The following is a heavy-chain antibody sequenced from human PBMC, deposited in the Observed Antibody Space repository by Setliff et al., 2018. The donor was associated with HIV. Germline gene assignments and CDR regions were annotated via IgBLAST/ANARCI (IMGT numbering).Heavy chain of an antibody. V-gene: IGHV4-61*05. Sequence: TLSLTCAVSGDSISSSSHYWGWIRQPPGKGLEWIGHIYSSGSTNYNPSLKSRVTISVDTSKNQISLKLSSVTAADTAVYYCARRMSSGSYYDYWGQGTLVTVSS. CDR2: IYSSGST. D-gene: IGHD1-26*01. J-gene: IGHJ4*02. CDR3: ARRMSSGSYYDY. CDR1: GDSISSSSHY.